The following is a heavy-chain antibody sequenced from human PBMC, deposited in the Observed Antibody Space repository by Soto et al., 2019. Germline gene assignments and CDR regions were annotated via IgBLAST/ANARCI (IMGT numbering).Heavy chain of an antibody. J-gene: IGHJ5*02. CDR3: ARDPSTINKLIGVWFDP. CDR1: GDTFGRFT. V-gene: IGHV1-69*13. Sequence: SVKVSCKASGDTFGRFTINWVRQAPGQGLEWMGGIKPISDITNYAQRFQGRVTFTADASTSTVYLELSSLRSEDTAMYYCARDPSTINKLIGVWFDPWGQGTLVTV. CDR2: IKPISDIT. D-gene: IGHD4-4*01.